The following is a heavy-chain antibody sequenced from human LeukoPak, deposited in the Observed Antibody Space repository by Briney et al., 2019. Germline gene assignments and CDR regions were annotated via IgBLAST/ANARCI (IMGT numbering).Heavy chain of an antibody. CDR1: GYSFTNYW. V-gene: IGHV5-51*01. Sequence: GESLKISCKGSGYSFTNYWIGWVRQMPGKGLEWMGIIYPVDSETKISPSFQGQVTISVDKSITTAYLQWNSLKASDTAMYYCARQPSNWGDYWGQGTLVTVSS. CDR3: ARQPSNWGDY. CDR2: IYPVDSET. D-gene: IGHD7-27*01. J-gene: IGHJ4*02.